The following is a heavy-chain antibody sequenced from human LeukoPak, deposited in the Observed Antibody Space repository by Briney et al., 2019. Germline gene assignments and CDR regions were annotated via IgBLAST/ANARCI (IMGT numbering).Heavy chain of an antibody. V-gene: IGHV1-8*03. CDR1: GYTFTSYD. Sequence: ASVKVSCKASGYTFTSYDTNWVRQATGQGLEWMGWMNPNSGNTGYAQKFQGRVTITRNTSISTAYMELSSLRSEDTAVYYCARDVSDYYYYYYMDVWGKGTTVTVSS. J-gene: IGHJ6*03. CDR2: MNPNSGNT. CDR3: ARDVSDYYYYYYMDV.